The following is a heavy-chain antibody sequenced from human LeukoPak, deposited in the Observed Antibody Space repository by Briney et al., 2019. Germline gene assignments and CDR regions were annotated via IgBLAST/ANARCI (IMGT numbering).Heavy chain of an antibody. J-gene: IGHJ4*02. CDR3: ARGKYNRGYSYGSFDY. D-gene: IGHD5-18*01. CDR1: GGSFSGYY. CDR2: INHSGST. V-gene: IGHV4-34*01. Sequence: SETLSLTRAVYGGSFSGYYWSWIRQPPGKGLEWIGEINHSGSTNYNPSLKSRVTISVDTSKNQFSLKLSSVTAADTAVYYCARGKYNRGYSYGSFDYWGQGTLVTVSS.